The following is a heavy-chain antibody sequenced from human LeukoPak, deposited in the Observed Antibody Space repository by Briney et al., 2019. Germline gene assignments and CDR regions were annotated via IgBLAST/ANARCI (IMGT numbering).Heavy chain of an antibody. D-gene: IGHD3-22*01. V-gene: IGHV3-23*01. CDR2: ITGSGGST. CDR1: GFTFSSYG. J-gene: IGHJ4*02. CDR3: EAAYDSSGYYFDY. Sequence: GGSLRLSCAASGFTFSSYGMTWVRQAPGKGLEWVSAITGSGGSTYYADSVKGRFTISRDNSKNTLYLQMNSLRAEDTAVYYCEAAYDSSGYYFDYWGQGTLVTVSS.